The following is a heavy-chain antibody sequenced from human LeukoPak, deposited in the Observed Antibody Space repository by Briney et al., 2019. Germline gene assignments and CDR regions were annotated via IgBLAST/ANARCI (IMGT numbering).Heavy chain of an antibody. D-gene: IGHD2-2*01. J-gene: IGHJ6*02. CDR2: IYYSGST. Sequence: SETLSLTCTVSGGSISSYYWSWIRQPPGKGLEWIGYIYYSGSTNYNPSLKSRVTISVDTSKNQFSLKLSSVTAADTAVYYCARLVPPRYCSSTSCYGHYYYGMDDWGQGTTVTVSS. V-gene: IGHV4-59*08. CDR1: GGSISSYY. CDR3: ARLVPPRYCSSTSCYGHYYYGMDD.